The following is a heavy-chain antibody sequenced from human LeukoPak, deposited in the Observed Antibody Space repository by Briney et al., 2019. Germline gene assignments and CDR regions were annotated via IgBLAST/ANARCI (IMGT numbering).Heavy chain of an antibody. CDR1: GFTFNTYG. J-gene: IGHJ6*02. V-gene: IGHV3-33*01. D-gene: IGHD3-10*01. Sequence: GRSLRLSCAASGFTFNTYGMHWVRQAPGKGLEWVAIIWYDGSNKYYADSVKGRFTFSRDNSKNTLYLQMNSLRAEDTAVYYCARAGHYYYGMDVWGQGTTVTVSS. CDR3: ARAGHYYYGMDV. CDR2: IWYDGSNK.